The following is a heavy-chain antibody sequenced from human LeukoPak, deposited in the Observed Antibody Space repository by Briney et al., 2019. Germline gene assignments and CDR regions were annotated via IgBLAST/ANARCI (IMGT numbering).Heavy chain of an antibody. D-gene: IGHD3-10*01. J-gene: IGHJ6*01. CDR3: TRGSGSTPHYYGMAV. CDR1: GGSISSYY. V-gene: IGHV4-59*01. Sequence: PSETLSLTCTVSGGSISSYYWSWIGQPPGKGLEWIGYIYYSGSTNYNPSLKSRVTISVDTSKNQFSLKLSSVTAADTAVYYCTRGSGSTPHYYGMAVWGQGTTVTVSS. CDR2: IYYSGST.